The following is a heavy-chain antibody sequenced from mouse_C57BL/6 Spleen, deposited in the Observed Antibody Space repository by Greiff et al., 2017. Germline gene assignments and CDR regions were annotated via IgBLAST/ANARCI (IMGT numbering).Heavy chain of an antibody. CDR1: GFTFSSYA. CDR2: ISDGGSYT. CDR3: AMLLRSFYAMDY. J-gene: IGHJ4*01. V-gene: IGHV5-4*03. Sequence: EVMLVESGGGLVKPGGSLKLSCAASGFTFSSYAMSWVRQTPEKRLEWVATISDGGSYTYYPDNVKGRFTISRDNAKNNLYLQMSHLKSEDTAMYYCAMLLRSFYAMDYWGQGTSVTVSS. D-gene: IGHD1-1*01.